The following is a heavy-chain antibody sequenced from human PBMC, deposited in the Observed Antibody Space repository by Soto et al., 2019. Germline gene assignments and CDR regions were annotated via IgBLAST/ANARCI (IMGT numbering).Heavy chain of an antibody. Sequence: QITLKESGPTLVKPTQTLTLTCTFSGFSLSTSGVGVGWIRQPPGKALEWLALIYWDDDKRYSPSLKSRFTISKDTSKNQVVLTMTNMDPVATATYYCAHIFNSNSGSYRYFDYWGQGTLVTVSS. J-gene: IGHJ4*02. CDR2: IYWDDDK. CDR1: GFSLSTSGVG. V-gene: IGHV2-5*02. CDR3: AHIFNSNSGSYRYFDY. D-gene: IGHD3-16*02.